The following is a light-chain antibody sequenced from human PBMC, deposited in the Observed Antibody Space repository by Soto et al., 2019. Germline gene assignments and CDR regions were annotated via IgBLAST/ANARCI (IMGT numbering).Light chain of an antibody. CDR2: GAS. Sequence: EIVMTRSPATLSVSPGASAPLSCRSSHSVGSYLVWYRQKPGQAHSLLISGASNRATGVPARFSGSGSGTEFTLTIRSLKSEDFAVDYCQQYNDWWTFGQGTKGEIK. V-gene: IGKV3-15*01. CDR1: HSVGSY. CDR3: QQYNDWWT. J-gene: IGKJ1*01.